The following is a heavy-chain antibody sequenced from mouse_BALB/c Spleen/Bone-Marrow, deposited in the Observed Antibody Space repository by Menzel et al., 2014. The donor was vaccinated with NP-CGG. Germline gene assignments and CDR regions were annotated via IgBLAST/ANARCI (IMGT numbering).Heavy chain of an antibody. Sequence: VQLQQPGAELVEPGASVKLSCTASGFNIKDTYMHWVKQRPEQGLEWIGRIDPANGNTKYDPKFQGKATITADTSSNTAYLQLSSPTSEDTAVYYCARSYGSSPFDYWGQGTTLTVSS. CDR2: IDPANGNT. J-gene: IGHJ2*01. V-gene: IGHV14-3*02. D-gene: IGHD1-1*01. CDR1: GFNIKDTY. CDR3: ARSYGSSPFDY.